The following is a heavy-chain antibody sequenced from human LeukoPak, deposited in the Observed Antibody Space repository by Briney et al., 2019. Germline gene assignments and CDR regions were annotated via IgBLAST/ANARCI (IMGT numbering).Heavy chain of an antibody. CDR3: ARRSGIAVAGAFDY. J-gene: IGHJ4*02. D-gene: IGHD6-19*01. V-gene: IGHV3-23*01. CDR2: ISGSGGST. CDR1: GFTFSSYG. Sequence: GGTLRLSCAASGFTFSSYGMSWVRQTPGKWLEWVSAISGSGGSTYYADSVKGRFTISRDNSKNTLYLQMNSLRAEDTAVYYCARRSGIAVAGAFDYWGQGTLVTVSS.